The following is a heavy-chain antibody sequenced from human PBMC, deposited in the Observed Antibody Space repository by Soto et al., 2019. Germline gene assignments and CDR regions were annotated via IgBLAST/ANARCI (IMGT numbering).Heavy chain of an antibody. V-gene: IGHV4-30-2*01. CDR1: GGSISSGGYS. D-gene: IGHD2-2*01. J-gene: IGHJ4*02. CDR3: ARDRGYCISTSCPPDY. Sequence: QLQLQESGSGLVKPSQTLSLTSAVSGGSISSGGYSWSWIRQPPGKGLEWIGYIYHSGSTYYNPSLKSRVTISVDRSKNQFSLKLSSVTAADTAVYYCARDRGYCISTSCPPDYWGQGTLVTVSS. CDR2: IYHSGST.